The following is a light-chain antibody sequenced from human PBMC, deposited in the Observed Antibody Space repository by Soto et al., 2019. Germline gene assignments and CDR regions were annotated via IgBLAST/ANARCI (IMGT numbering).Light chain of an antibody. J-gene: IGLJ3*02. V-gene: IGLV4-69*01. CDR2: LNSDGSH. CDR1: SGHNNYA. Sequence: QLVLTQSPSASASLGASVKLTCTLSSGHNNYAIAWHQQQPEKGPRFLMRLNSDGSHSKGDGIPDRFSGSSSGAERYLTISSHHSDDEAAYYCQSWGTGGVFGGGTKVTVL. CDR3: QSWGTGGV.